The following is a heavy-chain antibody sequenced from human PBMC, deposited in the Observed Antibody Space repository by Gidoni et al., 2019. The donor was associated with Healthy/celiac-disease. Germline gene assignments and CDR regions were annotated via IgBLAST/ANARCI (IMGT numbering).Heavy chain of an antibody. CDR1: GGTFSSYA. J-gene: IGHJ6*02. CDR2: IIPIFGTA. CDR3: ARDAPRVDYYGSGSYYKVGGVYYYGMDV. Sequence: QVQLVQSGAEVKKPGSSVKVSCKASGGTFSSYAISWVRQAHGQGLEWMGGIIPIFGTANYAQKFQGRVTITADKSTSTAYMELSSLRSEDTAVYYCARDAPRVDYYGSGSYYKVGGVYYYGMDVWGQGTTVTVSS. V-gene: IGHV1-69*06. D-gene: IGHD3-10*01.